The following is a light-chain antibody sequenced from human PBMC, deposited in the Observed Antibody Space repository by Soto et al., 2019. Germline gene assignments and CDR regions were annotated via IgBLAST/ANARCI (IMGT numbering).Light chain of an antibody. V-gene: IGLV1-51*01. J-gene: IGLJ1*01. CDR1: SSNIESNW. Sequence: QSVVTQAPSVSGTPGQRVTISCSGSSSNIESNWVYWYQQLPGTAPKLLIYDNSKRPSGIPDRFSGSKSGTSATLAITGLQTGDEADYYCGTWDSSLSTYVFGTGTQLTVL. CDR3: GTWDSSLSTYV. CDR2: DNS.